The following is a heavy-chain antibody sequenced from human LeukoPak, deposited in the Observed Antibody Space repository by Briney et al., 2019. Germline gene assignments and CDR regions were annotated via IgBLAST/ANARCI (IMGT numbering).Heavy chain of an antibody. J-gene: IGHJ4*02. CDR2: IIPIFGTA. D-gene: IGHD3-9*01. V-gene: IGHV1-69*13. CDR1: GGTFSSYA. CDR3: ARDSRSYYDILTGYYYFDY. Sequence: SVKVSCKASGGTFSSYAISWVRQAPGQGLEWMGGIIPIFGTADYAQKFQGRVTITADESTSTAYMELSSLRSEDTAVYYCARDSRSYYDILTGYYYFDYWGQGTLVTVSS.